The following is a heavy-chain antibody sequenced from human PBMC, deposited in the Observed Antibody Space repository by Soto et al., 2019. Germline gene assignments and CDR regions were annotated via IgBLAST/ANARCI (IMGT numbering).Heavy chain of an antibody. CDR3: AREAYDFWSGYQQYYYYYLDV. D-gene: IGHD3-3*01. J-gene: IGHJ6*03. V-gene: IGHV1-46*03. Sequence: ASVKVSWKASGDTFTSYYVHWVLQTPGQGLEWMGIINPSGGSTSYAQKFQGRVTMTRDTSTSTVYMELSSLRSEDTAVYYCAREAYDFWSGYQQYYYYYLDVWGKGTTVTVSS. CDR1: GDTFTSYY. CDR2: INPSGGST.